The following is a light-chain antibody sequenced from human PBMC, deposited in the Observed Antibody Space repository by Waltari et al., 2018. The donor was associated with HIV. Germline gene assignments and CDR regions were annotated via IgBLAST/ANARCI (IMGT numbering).Light chain of an antibody. V-gene: IGKV1-16*02. CDR3: QQYHRNPPT. Sequence: DIQMTQTPASLSASVGDRVTITCRASEGISSSVAWFQQKPGKAPESLIFAASSLQSGVPSNFIGSGSGTDFTLTIDNLQPEDFATYYCQQYHRNPPTFGQGTKVEI. CDR1: EGISSS. CDR2: AAS. J-gene: IGKJ1*01.